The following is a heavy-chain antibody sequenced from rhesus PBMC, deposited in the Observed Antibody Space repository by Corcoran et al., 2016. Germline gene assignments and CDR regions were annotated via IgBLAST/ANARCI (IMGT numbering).Heavy chain of an antibody. D-gene: IGHD6-25*01. CDR3: ARDTAAAHYYGLDS. CDR1: GGSIRSSS. Sequence: QLQLQESGPGLVKPSETLSVTCAVSGGSIRSSSWRWIRQDPGKGLEWIGYIEGSGSSTNYNPSLKSRVTLSVDTSKNQLSLKLSSVTAADTAVYYCARDTAAAHYYGLDSWGQGVVVTVSS. V-gene: IGHV4-169*02. CDR2: IEGSGSST. J-gene: IGHJ6*01.